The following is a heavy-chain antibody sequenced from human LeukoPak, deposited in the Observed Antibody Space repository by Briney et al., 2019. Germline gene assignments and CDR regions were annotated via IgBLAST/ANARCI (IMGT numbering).Heavy chain of an antibody. CDR1: GYTFTSYG. V-gene: IGHV1-18*01. Sequence: GASVKVSCKASGYTFTSYGISWVRQAPGQGLEWMGWISGYNGNTNYAQKLQGRVTMTTDTSTSTAYMELRSLRSDDTAVYYCARLYDSSGYYYSWYFDYWGQGTLVTVSS. D-gene: IGHD3-22*01. CDR3: ARLYDSSGYYYSWYFDY. CDR2: ISGYNGNT. J-gene: IGHJ4*02.